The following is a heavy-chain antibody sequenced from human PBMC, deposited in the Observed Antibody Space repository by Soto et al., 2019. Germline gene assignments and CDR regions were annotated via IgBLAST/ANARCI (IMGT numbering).Heavy chain of an antibody. CDR2: ISAYNGNT. CDR1: GYTFTSYG. CDR3: ARDTGYCSGGSCYSGYYGMDV. D-gene: IGHD2-15*01. J-gene: IGHJ6*02. Sequence: QAQLVQSGAEVKKPGASVKVSCKASGYTFTSYGISWVRQAPGQGLEWMGWISAYNGNTNYAQKLQGRVTMTTDTSTSTAYMELRSLRSADTAVYYCARDTGYCSGGSCYSGYYGMDVWGQGTTVTVSS. V-gene: IGHV1-18*01.